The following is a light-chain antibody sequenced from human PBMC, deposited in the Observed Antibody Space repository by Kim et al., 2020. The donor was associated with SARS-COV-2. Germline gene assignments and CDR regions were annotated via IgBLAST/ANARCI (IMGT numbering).Light chain of an antibody. V-gene: IGKV1-5*03. CDR2: KAS. Sequence: DIQMTQSPSTLSASVGDRVTITCRASQSVSNWLAWYQQKPGKAPKLLIYKASTLEGGVPSRFSGRGSGTEFTLTINSLQPDDFATYSCQQYDSHPYTFGQATKLEIK. CDR3: QQYDSHPYT. CDR1: QSVSNW. J-gene: IGKJ2*01.